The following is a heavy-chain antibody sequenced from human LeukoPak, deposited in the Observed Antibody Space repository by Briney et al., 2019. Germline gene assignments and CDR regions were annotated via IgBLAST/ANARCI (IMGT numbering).Heavy chain of an antibody. CDR3: ARGQVPAARGYNWFDP. CDR1: GWSFNDYY. Sequence: SDTLSLTCAVYGWSFNDYYWNWIRQPPGKGLEWIGETNARGDTNYNPSLKSRVTISVDTSKKQFSLRLTSMIAADTALYYCARGQVPAARGYNWFDPWGQGTLVTVSS. J-gene: IGHJ5*02. D-gene: IGHD2-2*01. V-gene: IGHV4-34*01. CDR2: TNARGDT.